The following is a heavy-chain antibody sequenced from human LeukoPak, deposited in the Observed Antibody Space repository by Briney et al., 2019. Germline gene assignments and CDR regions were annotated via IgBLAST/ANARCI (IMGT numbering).Heavy chain of an antibody. Sequence: PSETLSLTCTVSGGSINSYYWSWIRQPPGKGLEWIGYIYYSGSTNYNPSLKSRVTISVDTSKNQFSLKLSSVTAADTAVYYCARSEDYYDSSGYYYWGQGTLVTVSS. CDR3: ARSEDYYDSSGYYY. J-gene: IGHJ4*02. CDR2: IYYSGST. D-gene: IGHD3-22*01. V-gene: IGHV4-59*01. CDR1: GGSINSYY.